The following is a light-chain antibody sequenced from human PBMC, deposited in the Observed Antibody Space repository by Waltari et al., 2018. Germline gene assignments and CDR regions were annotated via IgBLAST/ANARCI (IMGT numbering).Light chain of an antibody. CDR1: QSISNW. CDR3: QQYQSYPRPS. Sequence: DVQLTQSPSTLSASVGDRVTITCRASQSISNWLAWYQQSPGKAPKLLTYKASPFESGVPSMFSGSGSETEFTLTSSSLQPDDFASYYCQQYQSYPRPSFGQGTKLEI. CDR2: KAS. V-gene: IGKV1-5*03. J-gene: IGKJ2*03.